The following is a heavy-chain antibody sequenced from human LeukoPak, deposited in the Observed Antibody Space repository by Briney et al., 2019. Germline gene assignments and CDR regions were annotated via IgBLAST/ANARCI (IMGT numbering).Heavy chain of an antibody. Sequence: KPSETLSLTCAVYGGSFSGYYWSWIRQPPGKGLEWIGEINHSGSTNYNPSLKSRVTISVDTSKNQFSLKLSSVTAADTAVYYCARGRPDAFDIWGQGTMVTVSS. CDR1: GGSFSGYY. V-gene: IGHV4-34*01. CDR3: ARGRPDAFDI. CDR2: INHSGST. J-gene: IGHJ3*02.